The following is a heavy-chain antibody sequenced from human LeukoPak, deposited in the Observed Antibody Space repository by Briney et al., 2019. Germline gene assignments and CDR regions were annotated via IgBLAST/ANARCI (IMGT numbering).Heavy chain of an antibody. CDR2: ISSSGRTI. J-gene: IGHJ4*02. CDR3: ARVLDP. V-gene: IGHV3-48*03. Sequence: GGSLRLSCAASGFTFSSDEMNWVRQAPGKGLEWVSYISSSGRTIYYADSVKGRFTISRDNAKNSLFLQMNSLRAEDTAVYYCARVLDPGGQGTLVTVSS. CDR1: GFTFSSDE. D-gene: IGHD2/OR15-2a*01.